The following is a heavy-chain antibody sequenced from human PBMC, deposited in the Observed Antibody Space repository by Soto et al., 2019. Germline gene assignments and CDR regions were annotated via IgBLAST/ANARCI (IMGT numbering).Heavy chain of an antibody. CDR3: ARGRYDYIWGSYRSFDY. CDR2: IYYSGST. CDR1: GGSISSYY. Sequence: SETLSLTCTVSGGSISSYYWSWIRQPPGKGLEWIGYIYYSGSTNYNPSLKSRVTISVDTSKNQFSLKLSSVTAADTAVYYCARGRYDYIWGSYRSFDYWGQGTLVTV. V-gene: IGHV4-59*01. J-gene: IGHJ4*02. D-gene: IGHD3-16*02.